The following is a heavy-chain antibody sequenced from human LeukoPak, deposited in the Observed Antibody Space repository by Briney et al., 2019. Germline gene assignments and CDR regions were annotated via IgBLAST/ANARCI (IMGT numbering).Heavy chain of an antibody. D-gene: IGHD3-22*01. CDR3: AKDIYYDSSGYYYRAPDY. CDR1: GFTFSSYA. V-gene: IGHV3-30*04. J-gene: IGHJ4*02. Sequence: GGSLRLSCAASGFTFSSYAMHWVRQAPGKGLERVAVISYDGSNKYYADSVKGRFTISRDNSKNTLYLQMNSLRAEDTAVYYCAKDIYYDSSGYYYRAPDYWGQGTLVTVSS. CDR2: ISYDGSNK.